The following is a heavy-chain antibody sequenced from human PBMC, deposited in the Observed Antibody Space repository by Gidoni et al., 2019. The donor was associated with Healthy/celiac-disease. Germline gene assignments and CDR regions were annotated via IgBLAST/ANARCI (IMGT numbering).Heavy chain of an antibody. V-gene: IGHV4-39*01. CDR3: ARHCSYYYVSGSSYYFDY. J-gene: IGHJ4*02. CDR1: GGSISSSRYY. CDR2: IYYSGGT. D-gene: IGHD3-10*01. Sequence: QPQLQESGPGLVKPSEKLSRTCTGAGGSISSSRYYWGWIRQPPGKGLEWIGSIYYSGGTYYPPSLHLRLTISVVTSNNQFSLQLSSVTAADTAVYYCARHCSYYYVSGSSYYFDYWGQGTLVTVSS.